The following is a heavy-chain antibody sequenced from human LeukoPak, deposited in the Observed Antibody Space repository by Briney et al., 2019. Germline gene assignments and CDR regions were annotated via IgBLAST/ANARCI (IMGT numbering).Heavy chain of an antibody. CDR1: GYSISSGYY. V-gene: IGHV4-38-2*01. Sequence: PSETLSLTCAVSGYSISSGYYWGWIRQPPGKGLEWIGSIYHSGSTYYNPSLKSRVTISVDTSKNQFSLKLSSVTAADTAVYYCARPSTVTTDSDYWGQGTLVTVPS. CDR3: ARPSTVTTDSDY. D-gene: IGHD4-17*01. J-gene: IGHJ4*02. CDR2: IYHSGST.